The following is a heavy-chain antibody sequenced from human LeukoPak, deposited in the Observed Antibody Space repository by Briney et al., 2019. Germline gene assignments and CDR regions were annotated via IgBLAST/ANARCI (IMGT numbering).Heavy chain of an antibody. CDR1: GYTFTSYG. CDR2: ISAYNGNT. D-gene: IGHD6-13*01. Sequence: ASVKVSCKASGYTFTSYGISWVRQAPGQGLEGMGWISAYNGNTNYAQKLQGRVTMTTDTSTSTAYMELRSLRSDDTAVYYCARNRGWQQLVRDWFDPWGQGTLVTVSS. V-gene: IGHV1-18*01. CDR3: ARNRGWQQLVRDWFDP. J-gene: IGHJ5*02.